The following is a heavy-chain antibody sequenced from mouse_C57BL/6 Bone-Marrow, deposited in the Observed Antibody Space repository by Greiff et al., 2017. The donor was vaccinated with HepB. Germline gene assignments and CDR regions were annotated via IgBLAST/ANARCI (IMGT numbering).Heavy chain of an antibody. J-gene: IGHJ4*01. V-gene: IGHV5-6*01. Sequence: EVKLVESGGDLVKPGGSLKLSCAASGFTFSSYGMSWVRQTPDKRLDWVATISSGGSYTYYPDSVKGRFTISRDNAKNTLYLQMSSLKSEDTAMYYCARHAVVAYYYAMDYWGQGTSVTVSS. CDR3: ARHAVVAYYYAMDY. D-gene: IGHD1-1*01. CDR2: ISSGGSYT. CDR1: GFTFSSYG.